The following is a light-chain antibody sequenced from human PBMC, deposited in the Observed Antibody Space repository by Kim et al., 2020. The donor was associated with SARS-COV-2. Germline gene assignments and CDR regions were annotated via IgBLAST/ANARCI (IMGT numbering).Light chain of an antibody. J-gene: IGKJ1*01. V-gene: IGKV3-20*01. Sequence: EIVLTQSPGTLSLSPGERATLSCRASQSVSSSYLAWYQQKPGQAPRLLIYGASSRATGIPDRFSGSGSGTDFTLTISRLEPEDFAVYYCQQYGSSLRTFGHGPKVEIK. CDR3: QQYGSSLRT. CDR1: QSVSSSY. CDR2: GAS.